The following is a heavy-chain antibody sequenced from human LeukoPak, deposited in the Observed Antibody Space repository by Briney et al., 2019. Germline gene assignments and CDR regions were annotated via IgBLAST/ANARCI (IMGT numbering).Heavy chain of an antibody. V-gene: IGHV3-23*01. D-gene: IGHD2-15*01. Sequence: GGSLRLSCAASGFTFSSYAMSWVRQVPGKGLEWVSVISGSGDNTYYADSVKGRFTVSRDNAKNSLYLQMNSLRAEDTAVYYCARDYCIDGCPPGYWGQGTRVTVSP. CDR1: GFTFSSYA. J-gene: IGHJ4*02. CDR2: ISGSGDNT. CDR3: ARDYCIDGCPPGY.